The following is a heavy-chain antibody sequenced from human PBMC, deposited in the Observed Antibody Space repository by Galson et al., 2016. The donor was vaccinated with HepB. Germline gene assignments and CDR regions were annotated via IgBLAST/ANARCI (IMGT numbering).Heavy chain of an antibody. CDR1: GFSFITYS. D-gene: IGHD3/OR15-3a*01. Sequence: SLRLSCAASGFSFITYSLNWVRQTPGKGLEWVSSISSDSRYKFYADSLKGRFTISRDNAKNSLYLQVNSLRAEDTGVYYCVRSGWTGNFDYWGQGTLVTVSS. CDR2: ISSDSRYK. V-gene: IGHV3-21*01. J-gene: IGHJ4*02. CDR3: VRSGWTGNFDY.